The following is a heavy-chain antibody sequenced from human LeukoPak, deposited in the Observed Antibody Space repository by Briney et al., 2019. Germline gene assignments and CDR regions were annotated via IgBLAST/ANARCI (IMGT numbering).Heavy chain of an antibody. J-gene: IGHJ4*02. Sequence: GESLRLSCAASGFTFSTYAMTWVRQSPGKGLEWVSGISGSGGSTYYADSVKGRFTISRDNSKNTLYLQMNSLRAEDTAVYYCAKDRPPDWWGQGTLVTVSS. CDR1: GFTFSTYA. V-gene: IGHV3-23*01. CDR2: ISGSGGST. CDR3: AKDRPPDW.